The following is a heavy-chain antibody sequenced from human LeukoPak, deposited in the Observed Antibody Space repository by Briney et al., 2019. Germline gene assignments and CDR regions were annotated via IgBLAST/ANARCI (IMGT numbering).Heavy chain of an antibody. Sequence: PGGSLRLSCAASGFTFSSYAMHWVRQAPGKGLEWVAVISYDGSNKYYADSVKGRFTISRDNSKSTLYLQMNSLRAEDTAVYYCAREGRYSYGYYWGQGTLVTVSS. V-gene: IGHV3-30-3*01. J-gene: IGHJ4*02. D-gene: IGHD5-18*01. CDR2: ISYDGSNK. CDR3: AREGRYSYGYY. CDR1: GFTFSSYA.